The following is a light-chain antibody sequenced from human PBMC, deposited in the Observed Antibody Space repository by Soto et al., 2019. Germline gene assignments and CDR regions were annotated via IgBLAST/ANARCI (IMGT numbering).Light chain of an antibody. V-gene: IGKV3-15*01. CDR2: GAS. J-gene: IGKJ1*01. CDR1: QSVGSN. CDR3: QQYNNWPPDRT. Sequence: EIVMTQSPATLSVSPGDRAALSCRASQSVGSNLAWYQQKPGQAPRLLIYGASTRATGSPARFSGSGSGTEFTLTISSLQSEDFAIYFYQQYNNWPPDRTFGQGTKVEIK.